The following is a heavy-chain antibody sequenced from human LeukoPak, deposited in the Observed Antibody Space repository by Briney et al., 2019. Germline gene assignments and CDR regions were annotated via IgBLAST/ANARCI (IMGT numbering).Heavy chain of an antibody. J-gene: IGHJ6*03. CDR2: ISYDGSNK. D-gene: IGHD3-10*01. V-gene: IGHV3-30*04. CDR1: GFTFSSYA. CDR3: ARATYYYTSGSYLDYYYYYMDV. Sequence: PGGSLRLSCAASGFTFSSYAMHWVRQAPGKGLEWVALISYDGSNKYYADSVKARFIISRDNSKNTVYLQMNSLRAEDTAVYYCARATYYYTSGSYLDYYYYYMDVWGRGTTVTVSS.